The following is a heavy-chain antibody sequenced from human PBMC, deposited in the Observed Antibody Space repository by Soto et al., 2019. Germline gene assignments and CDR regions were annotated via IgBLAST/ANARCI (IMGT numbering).Heavy chain of an antibody. J-gene: IGHJ4*02. D-gene: IGHD3-10*01. Sequence: GGSLRLSCAASGFTFSNAWMSWVRQAPGKGLEWVGRIKSKTDGGTTDYAAPVKGRFTISRDDSKNTLYLQMNSLKTEDTAVYYCTTDPITMVRGVHNDYWGQGTLVTVSS. V-gene: IGHV3-15*01. CDR1: GFTFSNAW. CDR3: TTDPITMVRGVHNDY. CDR2: IKSKTDGGTT.